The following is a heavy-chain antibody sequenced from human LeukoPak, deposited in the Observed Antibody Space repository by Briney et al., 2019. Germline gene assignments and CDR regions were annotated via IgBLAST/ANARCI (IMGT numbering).Heavy chain of an antibody. CDR1: GGTFSSYT. Sequence: EASVKVSCKASGGTFSSYTISWVRQAPGQGLEWMGGIIPIFGTTNYAQKFQGRVALTADESTSTAYMELSSLRSEDTAVYYCVRDLVPAASGDAFDIWGQGTMVTVSS. D-gene: IGHD2-2*01. J-gene: IGHJ3*02. CDR2: IIPIFGTT. V-gene: IGHV1-69*13. CDR3: VRDLVPAASGDAFDI.